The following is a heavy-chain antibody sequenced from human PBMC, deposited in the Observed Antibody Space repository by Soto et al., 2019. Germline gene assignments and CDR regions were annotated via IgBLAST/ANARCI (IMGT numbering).Heavy chain of an antibody. CDR1: GGSISSSSYY. V-gene: IGHV4-39*01. CDR3: AAQNTAMAGYYYYGMDV. Sequence: SETLSLTCTVSGGSISSSSYYWGWIRQPPGKGLEWIGSIYYSGSTYYNPSLKSRVTISVETSKNQFSLKLSSVTAADTAVYYCAAQNTAMAGYYYYGMDVWGQGTTVTVS. CDR2: IYYSGST. J-gene: IGHJ6*02. D-gene: IGHD5-18*01.